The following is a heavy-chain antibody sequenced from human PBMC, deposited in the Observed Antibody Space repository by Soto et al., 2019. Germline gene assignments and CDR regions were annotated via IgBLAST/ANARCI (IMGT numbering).Heavy chain of an antibody. D-gene: IGHD6-13*01. CDR1: GGSISSGGYY. J-gene: IGHJ6*02. CDR2: IYYSGST. Sequence: PSETLSLTCTVSGGSISSGGYYWSWIRQHPGKGLEWIGYIYYSGSTYYIPSLKSRVTISVDTSKNQFSLKLSSVTAADTAVYYCARGEQSSSYSYYYYYYGMDAWGQGTTVTVSS. CDR3: ARGEQSSSYSYYYYYYGMDA. V-gene: IGHV4-31*03.